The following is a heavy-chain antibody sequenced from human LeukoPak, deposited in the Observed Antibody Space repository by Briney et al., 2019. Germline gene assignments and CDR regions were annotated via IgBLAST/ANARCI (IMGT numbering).Heavy chain of an antibody. CDR2: VYSGGST. D-gene: IGHD6-13*01. CDR1: GFTFSDYR. CDR3: ANGKSSSWLDY. V-gene: IGHV3-53*01. J-gene: IGHJ4*02. Sequence: GGSLRLSRAASGFTFSDYRMNWVRQAPGKGLEWVSVVYSGGSTYYADSVKGRFTISRDNSKNTLYLQMNSLRAEDTAVYYCANGKSSSWLDYWGQGTLVTVSS.